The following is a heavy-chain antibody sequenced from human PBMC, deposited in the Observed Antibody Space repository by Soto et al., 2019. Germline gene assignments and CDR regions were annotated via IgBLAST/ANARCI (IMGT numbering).Heavy chain of an antibody. J-gene: IGHJ4*02. V-gene: IGHV3-23*01. CDR3: AKEFEYSSGWERIDY. CDR2: ISGSGVST. D-gene: IGHD6-19*01. Sequence: EVQLLESGGGLVQPGGSLRLSCTASGFTFSSYAMSWVRQAPGKGLEWVSAISGSGVSTYYADSVKGRFTISRDNSKNTLYLQMNSLRAEDTAVYYCAKEFEYSSGWERIDYWGQGTLVTVSS. CDR1: GFTFSSYA.